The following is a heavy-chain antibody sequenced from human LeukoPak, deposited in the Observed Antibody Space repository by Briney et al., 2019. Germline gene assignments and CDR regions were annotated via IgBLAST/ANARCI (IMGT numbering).Heavy chain of an antibody. Sequence: GGSLRLSSAPSRFTFFSYEVQWVRQAPRKGLVWVSRINTDGDRTSYADSVKGRFTISRDNAKNTLYLQVNSLRAKDTAVYYFSRELPREVTLDYWGQGTLVTVSS. D-gene: IGHD2-21*02. CDR3: SRELPREVTLDY. CDR2: INTDGDRT. CDR1: RFTFFSYE. V-gene: IGHV3-74*01. J-gene: IGHJ4*02.